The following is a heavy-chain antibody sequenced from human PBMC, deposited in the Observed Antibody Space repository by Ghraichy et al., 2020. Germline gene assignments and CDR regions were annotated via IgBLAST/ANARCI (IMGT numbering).Heavy chain of an antibody. J-gene: IGHJ6*03. CDR3: ARAGYCSSTSCYVDYYYYMDV. CDR2: IIPIFGTA. Sequence: SVKVSCKASGGTFSSYAISWVRQAPGQGLEWMGGIIPIFGTANYAQKFQGRVTITADKSTSTAYMELSSLRSEDTAVYYCARAGYCSSTSCYVDYYYYMDVWGKGTTVTVSS. V-gene: IGHV1-69*06. D-gene: IGHD2-2*01. CDR1: GGTFSSYA.